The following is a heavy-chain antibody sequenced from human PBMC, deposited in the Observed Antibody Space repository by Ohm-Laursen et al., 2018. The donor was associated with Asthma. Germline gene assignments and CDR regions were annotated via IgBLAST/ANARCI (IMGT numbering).Heavy chain of an antibody. Sequence: SLRLSCSVSGFTFDGYAMHWVRQAPGKGLEWVSGITWNSGSIGYTDSVKGRFTISRDNAKNSLYLQMNSLRAEDTALYYCAKGSPPALGGWFDPWGQGTLVTVSS. J-gene: IGHJ5*02. D-gene: IGHD1-14*01. V-gene: IGHV3-9*01. CDR3: AKGSPPALGGWFDP. CDR1: GFTFDGYA. CDR2: ITWNSGSI.